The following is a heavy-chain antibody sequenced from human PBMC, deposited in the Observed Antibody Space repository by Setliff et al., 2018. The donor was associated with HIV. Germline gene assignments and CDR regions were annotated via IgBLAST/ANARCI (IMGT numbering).Heavy chain of an antibody. CDR3: ARKRVGFDGIDV. J-gene: IGHJ6*02. CDR2: INPNTGDT. Sequence: GASVKVSCKASGYTFTAYNIQWVRQAPGQGLEWVGWINPNTGDTSYAENLQGWVTLTRDTSISTAYLEVRSDDTAVYYCARKRVGFDGIDVWGQGTTVTV. V-gene: IGHV1-2*04. D-gene: IGHD1-26*01. CDR1: GYTFTAYN.